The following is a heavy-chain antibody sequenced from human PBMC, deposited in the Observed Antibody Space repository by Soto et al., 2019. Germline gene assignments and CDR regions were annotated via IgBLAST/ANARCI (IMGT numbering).Heavy chain of an antibody. D-gene: IGHD6-13*01. J-gene: IGHJ5*02. CDR1: GYTFTSYD. CDR2: MNPNSGNT. Sequence: ASVKVSCKASGYTFTSYDINWVRQATGQGLEWMGWMNPNSGNTGYAQKFQGRVTMTRNTSISTAYMELSSLRSEDTAAYYCARDRSSSWSNWFDPWGQGTLVTVS. CDR3: ARDRSSSWSNWFDP. V-gene: IGHV1-8*01.